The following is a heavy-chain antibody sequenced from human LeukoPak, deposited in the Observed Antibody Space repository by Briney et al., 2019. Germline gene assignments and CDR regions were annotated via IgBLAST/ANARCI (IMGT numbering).Heavy chain of an antibody. V-gene: IGHV3-21*01. J-gene: IGHJ4*02. CDR1: GFTFSRYT. CDR3: ARDGSSGSYYFDY. Sequence: GGSLRLSCAASGFTFSRYTMNWIRQAPGKGLEWVSSISTSGTYIYYADSVKGRFTISRDNAKNSLSLQMNSLRAEDTAVYYCARDGSSGSYYFDYWGQGTLVTVSS. D-gene: IGHD3-10*01. CDR2: ISTSGTYI.